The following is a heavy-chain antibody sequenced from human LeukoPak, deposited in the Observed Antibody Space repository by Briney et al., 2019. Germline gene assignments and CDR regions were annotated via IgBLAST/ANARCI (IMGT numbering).Heavy chain of an antibody. CDR3: AIQRDGYNFFAFDY. J-gene: IGHJ4*02. Sequence: PGGSLRLSCAASGFTFSSYAMSWVRQAPGKGLEWVSAISGSGGSTYYADSVKGRFTISRDNSKNTLYLQMNSLRAEDTAVYYCAIQRDGYNFFAFDYWGQGTLVTVSS. D-gene: IGHD5-24*01. CDR1: GFTFSSYA. V-gene: IGHV3-23*01. CDR2: ISGSGGST.